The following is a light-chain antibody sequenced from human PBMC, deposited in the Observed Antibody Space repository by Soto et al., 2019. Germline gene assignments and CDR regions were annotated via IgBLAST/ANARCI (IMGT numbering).Light chain of an antibody. CDR2: DNG. J-gene: IGLJ1*01. Sequence: QSVLTQPPSASETPGQRVTISCSGSSSNIGSNTVNWYQQLPGTAPKLLIYDNGQRPSGVPDRFSGSKSGTSASLAISGLQSEDEAEYYCAAWDDSLNGYVSGTGTKLTVL. CDR1: SSNIGSNT. V-gene: IGLV1-44*01. CDR3: AAWDDSLNGYV.